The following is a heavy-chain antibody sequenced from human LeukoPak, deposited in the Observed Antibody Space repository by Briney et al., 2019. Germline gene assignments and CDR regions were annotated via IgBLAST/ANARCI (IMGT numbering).Heavy chain of an antibody. V-gene: IGHV4-39*01. D-gene: IGHD3-9*01. J-gene: IGHJ5*02. Sequence: PSETLSLTCTVSGGSISSSSYYWGWIRQPPGKGLEWIGSIYYSGSTYYNPSLKSRVTISVDTSKNQFSLKLSSVTAADTAVYYCARLTSSYYDISWGQGTLVTVSS. CDR3: ARLTSSYYDIS. CDR1: GGSISSSSYY. CDR2: IYYSGST.